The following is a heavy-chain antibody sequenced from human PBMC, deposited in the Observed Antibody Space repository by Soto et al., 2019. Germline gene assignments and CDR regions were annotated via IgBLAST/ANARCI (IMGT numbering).Heavy chain of an antibody. J-gene: IGHJ6*02. CDR1: GFTFDDYA. CDR3: AKGRGYSSSWYLVYYYGMDV. Sequence: EVQLVESGGGVVQPGRSLRLSCAASGFTFDDYAMHWVRQAPGKGLEWVSGISWNSGSIGYADSVKGRFTISRDNAKNSLYLQMNSLRAEDTALYYCAKGRGYSSSWYLVYYYGMDVWGQGTTVTVSS. V-gene: IGHV3-9*01. D-gene: IGHD6-13*01. CDR2: ISWNSGSI.